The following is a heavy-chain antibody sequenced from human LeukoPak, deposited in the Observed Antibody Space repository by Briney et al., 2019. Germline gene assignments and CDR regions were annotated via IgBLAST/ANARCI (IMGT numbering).Heavy chain of an antibody. D-gene: IGHD2-2*01. J-gene: IGHJ4*02. CDR3: ARAKHECSSTSCYPREGFDY. Sequence: GGSLRLSCAASGFTFSDYYMSWIRQAPGKGLEWVSYISRSGSTIYYADSVTGRFTISRDNAKNSPYLQMNSLRAEDTAVYYCARAKHECSSTSCYPREGFDYWGQGTLVTVCS. CDR1: GFTFSDYY. V-gene: IGHV3-11*01. CDR2: ISRSGSTI.